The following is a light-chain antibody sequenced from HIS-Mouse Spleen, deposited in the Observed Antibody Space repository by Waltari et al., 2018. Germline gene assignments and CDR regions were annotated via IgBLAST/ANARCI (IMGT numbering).Light chain of an antibody. J-gene: IGKJ1*01. CDR3: QQINSYPPT. V-gene: IGKV1-9*01. Sequence: DIQLTQSPSFLSASVGDRVTITCRASQGISSYLDWYQQTPGKAPKLLIYAASTLQSGVPSRISGSGYGTEYTLTIRSLQPEDFATYYCQQINSYPPTFGQGTKVEIK. CDR1: QGISSY. CDR2: AAS.